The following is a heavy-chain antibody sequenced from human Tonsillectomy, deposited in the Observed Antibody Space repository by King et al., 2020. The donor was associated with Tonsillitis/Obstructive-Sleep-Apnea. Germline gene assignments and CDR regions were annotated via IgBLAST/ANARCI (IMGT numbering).Heavy chain of an antibody. D-gene: IGHD2-2*01. Sequence: VQLQQWGAGLLKPSETLSLTCAVYGGSFSGYYWSWICQPPGRGLEWIGEINHGGSTNYNPSLKSRVTICLDTSKNQVSLQLSSVTAADTAVYYCARDDIGVVSGAIPSYFDYWGQGTLVTVTS. CDR2: INHGGST. CDR3: ARDDIGVVSGAIPSYFDY. V-gene: IGHV4-34*01. CDR1: GGSFSGYY. J-gene: IGHJ4*02.